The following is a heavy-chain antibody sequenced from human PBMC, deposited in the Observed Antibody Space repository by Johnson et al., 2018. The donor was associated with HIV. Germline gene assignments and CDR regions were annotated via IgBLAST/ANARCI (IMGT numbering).Heavy chain of an antibody. V-gene: IGHV3-30*04. CDR2: ISYDGSNK. Sequence: QVQLVESGGGLVQPGGSLRLSCAASGFTFSSYAMHWVRQAPGKGLEWVAVISYDGSNKYYADSVKGRFTISRDNSKNTLYLQMNSLRAEDTAVYYCARGGHCGGDCAGAKQALDIWGQGTMVTVSS. D-gene: IGHD2-21*01. J-gene: IGHJ3*02. CDR3: ARGGHCGGDCAGAKQALDI. CDR1: GFTFSSYA.